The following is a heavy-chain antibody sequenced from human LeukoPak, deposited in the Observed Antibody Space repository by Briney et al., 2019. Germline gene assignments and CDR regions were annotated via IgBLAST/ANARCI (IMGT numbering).Heavy chain of an antibody. V-gene: IGHV3-9*01. CDR2: ISWNSGSI. Sequence: GGSLRLSCAASGFTFDDYAMHWVRQAPGKGLEWVSCISWNSGSIGYADSVKGRFTISRDNAKNSLYLQMNSLRAEDTALYYCAKESGLAAAYDYWGQGTLVTVSS. CDR3: AKESGLAAAYDY. J-gene: IGHJ4*02. CDR1: GFTFDDYA. D-gene: IGHD6-13*01.